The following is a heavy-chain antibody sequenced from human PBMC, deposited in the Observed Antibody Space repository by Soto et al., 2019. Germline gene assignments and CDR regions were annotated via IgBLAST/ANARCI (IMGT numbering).Heavy chain of an antibody. CDR2: IYHSGST. CDR1: GGSISSSNW. V-gene: IGHV4-4*02. J-gene: IGHJ4*02. CDR3: ARIGSPDSSGYYPPDY. D-gene: IGHD3-22*01. Sequence: PSETLSLTCTVSGGSISSSNWWSWVRQPPGKGLEWIGEIYHSGSTNYNPSLKGRVTISVDKSKNQFSLKLSSVTAANTAVYYCARIGSPDSSGYYPPDYWGQGTLVTVS.